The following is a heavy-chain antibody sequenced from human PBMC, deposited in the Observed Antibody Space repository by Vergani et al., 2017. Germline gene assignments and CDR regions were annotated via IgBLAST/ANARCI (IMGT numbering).Heavy chain of an antibody. CDR3: ARRRMTTVTTDAFDI. D-gene: IGHD4-17*01. Sequence: EVQLVQSGAEVKKPGESLKISCKGSGYSFTSYWIGWVRQMPGKGLEWMGIIYPGDSDPRYSPSFQGQVTISADKSISTAYLQWSSLKASDTAMYYCARRRMTTVTTDAFDIWGQGTMVTVSS. V-gene: IGHV5-51*03. CDR1: GYSFTSYW. CDR2: IYPGDSDP. J-gene: IGHJ3*02.